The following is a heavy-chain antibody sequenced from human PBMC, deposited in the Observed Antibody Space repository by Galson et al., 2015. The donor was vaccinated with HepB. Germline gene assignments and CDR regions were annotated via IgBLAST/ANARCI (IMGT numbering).Heavy chain of an antibody. Sequence: SLRLSCAASGFTFSSYAMSWVRQAPGKGLEWVSSISGRGGNTYYTDSVKGRFTISRANSKKMVYLQMNSLRAEDTALYYCGKDPVRASYRPYGMDVWGQGTTVTVSS. V-gene: IGHV3-23*01. CDR3: GKDPVRASYRPYGMDV. J-gene: IGHJ6*02. D-gene: IGHD5-18*01. CDR1: GFTFSSYA. CDR2: ISGRGGNT.